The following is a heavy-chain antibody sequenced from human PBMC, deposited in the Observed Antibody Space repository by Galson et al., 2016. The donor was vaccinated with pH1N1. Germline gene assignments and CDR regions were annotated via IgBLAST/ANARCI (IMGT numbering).Heavy chain of an antibody. CDR2: IYQSGRS. Sequence: SETLSLTCGVSGYSINSNTYWGWLRQSPGQGLEWIGSIYQSGRSYYNPSLKSRVAISVDSSKNLLSLNLTSMTAADTALDDCSRMTRITGPDTEYYFDYWGQGMLVTVSS. D-gene: IGHD1-14*01. V-gene: IGHV4-38-2*01. CDR1: GYSINSNTY. CDR3: SRMTRITGPDTEYYFDY. J-gene: IGHJ4*02.